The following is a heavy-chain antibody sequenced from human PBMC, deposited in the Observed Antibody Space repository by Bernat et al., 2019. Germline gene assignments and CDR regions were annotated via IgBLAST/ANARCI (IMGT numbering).Heavy chain of an antibody. V-gene: IGHV1-69*01. CDR3: ARDGTPYGSGILSFWFDP. D-gene: IGHD3-10*01. Sequence: QVQLVQSGAEVKKPGSSVKVSCKASGGTFSSYAISWVRQAPGQGLEWMGGIIPIFGTANYAQKFQGRVTITADESTSTAYMELSSLRSEDTAVYYCARDGTPYGSGILSFWFDPWGQGTLVTVSS. J-gene: IGHJ5*02. CDR2: IIPIFGTA. CDR1: GGTFSSYA.